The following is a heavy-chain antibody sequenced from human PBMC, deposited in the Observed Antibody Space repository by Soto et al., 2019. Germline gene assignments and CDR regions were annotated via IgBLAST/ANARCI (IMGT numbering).Heavy chain of an antibody. V-gene: IGHV3-30*18. CDR3: GKGGRQGLVTSDFNY. CDR2: VSHDGRNT. Sequence: VQLVESGGGVVQPGRSLRLSCAASGFTFSDYAMHWVRQAPGKGLEWVAVVSHDGRNTHYADSVKGRFTISRDSSKNTVSLEMARLGAEDTAVYYRGKGGRQGLVTSDFNYWGQGALVTVSS. D-gene: IGHD6-19*01. J-gene: IGHJ4*02. CDR1: GFTFSDYA.